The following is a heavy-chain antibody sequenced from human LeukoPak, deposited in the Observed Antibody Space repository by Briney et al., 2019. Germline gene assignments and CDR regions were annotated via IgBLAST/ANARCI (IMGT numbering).Heavy chain of an antibody. CDR3: ARDPPIEVYYYDSSAPV. CDR1: GFTFSSYS. J-gene: IGHJ4*02. CDR2: ISSSSSYI. D-gene: IGHD3-22*01. Sequence: GGSLRLSCAASGFTFSSYSMNWVRQAPGKGLEWVSSISSSSSYIYYADSVKGRFTISRDNAKNSLYLQMNSLRAEDTAVYYCARDPPIEVYYYDSSAPVWGQGTLVTVSS. V-gene: IGHV3-21*01.